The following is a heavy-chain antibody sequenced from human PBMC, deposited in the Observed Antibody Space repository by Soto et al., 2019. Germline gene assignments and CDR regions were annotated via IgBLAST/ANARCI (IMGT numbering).Heavy chain of an antibody. J-gene: IGHJ5*02. Sequence: QVQLVQSGAEVKKPGASVKVSCKASGYTFTSYGISWVRQAPGQGLEWMGWISAYNVNTNYAQKLQGRVTLTTDTSTSTAYKELRSLRSDDTAVYSWARVVCYIVATMWDLVWFGPWGQGTLVTVSS. CDR1: GYTFTSYG. CDR3: ARVVCYIVATMWDLVWFGP. D-gene: IGHD5-12*01. V-gene: IGHV1-18*04. CDR2: ISAYNVNT.